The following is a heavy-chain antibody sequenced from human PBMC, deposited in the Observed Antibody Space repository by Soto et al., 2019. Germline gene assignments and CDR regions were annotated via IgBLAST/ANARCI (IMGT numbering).Heavy chain of an antibody. CDR3: AKGILSATIAPYAMDV. CDR1: GFDFRSYA. CDR2: ISYDGGNI. Sequence: QTGGSLRLSCEASGFDFRSYAMHWVRQAPGKGLEWVGVISYDGGNIYYADSVKGRFTISRDNSKNTLYVQVKSLRPEDTAVYYCAKGILSATIAPYAMDVWGQGTTVTVSS. D-gene: IGHD2-21*01. J-gene: IGHJ6*02. V-gene: IGHV3-30*18.